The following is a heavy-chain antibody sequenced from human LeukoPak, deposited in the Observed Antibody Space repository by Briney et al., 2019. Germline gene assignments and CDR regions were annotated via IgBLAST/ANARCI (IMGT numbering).Heavy chain of an antibody. D-gene: IGHD6-6*01. Sequence: PSETLSLTCAVYGGSFSGYYWSWIRQPPGKGLEWIGEINHSGSTNYNPSLKSRVTISVDTSKNQFSLKLSSVTAADTAVYYCARGKKLHAKRNWFDPWGQGTLVTVSS. CDR3: ARGKKLHAKRNWFDP. V-gene: IGHV4-34*01. CDR2: INHSGST. CDR1: GGSFSGYY. J-gene: IGHJ5*02.